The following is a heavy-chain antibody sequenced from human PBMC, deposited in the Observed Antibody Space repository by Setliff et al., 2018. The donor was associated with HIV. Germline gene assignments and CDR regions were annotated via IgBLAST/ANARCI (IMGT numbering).Heavy chain of an antibody. Sequence: ASVKVSCKASGYSFSTYSVHWVRQAPGQGREWVGWISAGGHQTKYSEKFQDRVTITTDTSASTAYLQLSSLRSEDTAVFYCAIGGGDGHPTWVYWGLGTLVTVSS. CDR3: AIGGGDGHPTWVY. J-gene: IGHJ4*02. V-gene: IGHV1-3*01. CDR1: GYSFSTYS. D-gene: IGHD3-16*01. CDR2: ISAGGHQT.